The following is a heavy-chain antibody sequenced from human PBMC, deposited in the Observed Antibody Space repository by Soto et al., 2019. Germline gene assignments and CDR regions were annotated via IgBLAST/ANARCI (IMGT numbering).Heavy chain of an antibody. CDR1: GFTVSSNY. CDR3: ASNYYFYYGMEV. V-gene: IGHV3-53*01. J-gene: IGHJ6*02. CDR2: IYSGGST. Sequence: GGSLRLSCAASGFTVSSNYMSWVRQAPGKGLEWVSFIYSGGSTYYADSVKGRFTISRDNSKNTLYLQMNSLRAEDTAVYYCASNYYFYYGMEVWGQGTTVSVSS.